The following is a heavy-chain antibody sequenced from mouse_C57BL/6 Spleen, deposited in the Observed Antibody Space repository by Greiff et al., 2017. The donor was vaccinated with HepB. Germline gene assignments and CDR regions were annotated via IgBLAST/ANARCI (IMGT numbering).Heavy chain of an antibody. V-gene: IGHV1-80*01. D-gene: IGHD3-3*01. CDR1: GYAFSSYW. CDR2: IYPGDGDT. Sequence: VQLQQSGAELVKPGASVKISCKASGYAFSSYWMNWVKQRPGKGLEWIGQIYPGDGDTNYNGKFKGKATLTADKSSSTAYMQLSSLTSEDSAVYFCARGEGGTYAMDYWGQGTSVTVSS. CDR3: ARGEGGTYAMDY. J-gene: IGHJ4*01.